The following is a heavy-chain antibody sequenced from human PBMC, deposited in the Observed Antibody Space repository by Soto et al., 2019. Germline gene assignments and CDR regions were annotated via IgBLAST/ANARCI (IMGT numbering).Heavy chain of an antibody. J-gene: IGHJ4*02. Sequence: QVQLQESGPGLVKPSQTLSLTCTVSGGSISSGNYYWSWIRQHPGKGLEWIGYIYYSGSTYYNPSLKSRVTISVDTSKNQFSLKLSSVTAADTAVYYCARVGYCTNGVCYTPSDYWGQGTRVTVSS. CDR1: GGSISSGNYY. CDR2: IYYSGST. CDR3: ARVGYCTNGVCYTPSDY. D-gene: IGHD2-8*01. V-gene: IGHV4-31*03.